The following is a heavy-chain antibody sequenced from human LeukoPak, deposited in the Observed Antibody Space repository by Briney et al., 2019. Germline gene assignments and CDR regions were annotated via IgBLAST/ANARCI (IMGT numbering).Heavy chain of an antibody. CDR3: ARPPDCGGDCYKYLQQ. D-gene: IGHD2-21*02. V-gene: IGHV1-46*01. CDR1: VNTLINYY. CDR2: INPTGDIT. J-gene: IGHJ1*01. Sequence: ASVKVSCKASVNTLINYYIHWVRQAPGQGLEWMGIINPTGDITNYAQKFQGRVTLTRDTSTSTVYMELSSLTSDDTAVYYCARPPDCGGDCYKYLQQWGQGTLVIVSS.